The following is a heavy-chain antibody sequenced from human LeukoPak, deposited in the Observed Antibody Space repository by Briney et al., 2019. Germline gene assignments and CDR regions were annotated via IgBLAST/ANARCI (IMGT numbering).Heavy chain of an antibody. CDR3: ARGRVSSSTWYSTYYYYFYMDV. CDR2: VDHTGST. V-gene: IGHV4-59*01. CDR1: DDSITMYY. D-gene: IGHD1-1*01. J-gene: IGHJ6*03. Sequence: SETLSLTCSVSDDSITMYYWTWIRQPPGKGLEWIGYVDHTGSTNFNPSLNGRVSISSDTTKNLFSLRLRSVTAADTAVYFCARGRVSSSTWYSTYYYYFYMDVWGKGTTVTVSS.